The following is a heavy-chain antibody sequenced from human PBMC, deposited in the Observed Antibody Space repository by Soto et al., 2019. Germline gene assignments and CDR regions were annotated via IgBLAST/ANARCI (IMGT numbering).Heavy chain of an antibody. V-gene: IGHV4-39*01. Sequence: SETLSLTCTVSGGSITSSEYYWAWIRQPPGKGLQFVGTIYYSGSSYSNPSLKSRLSMSVDTSKNQFSLTMKSVTAADTGVYHCAITSVADASFDYWGQGTLVTVSS. CDR1: GGSITSSEYY. D-gene: IGHD4-4*01. J-gene: IGHJ4*02. CDR3: AITSVADASFDY. CDR2: IYYSGSS.